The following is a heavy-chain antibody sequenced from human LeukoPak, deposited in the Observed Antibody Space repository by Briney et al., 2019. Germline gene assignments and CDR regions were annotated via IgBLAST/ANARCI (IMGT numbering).Heavy chain of an antibody. J-gene: IGHJ4*02. V-gene: IGHV3-30*02. D-gene: IGHD5-18*01. CDR3: AKDRGYSYGYYDY. Sequence: GASLRLSCAASGFTFSSYGMHWVRQAPGKGLEWVAFIRYDGSNKYYADSVKGRFTISRDNSKNTLYLQMNSLRAEDTAVYYCAKDRGYSYGYYDYWGQGTLVTVSS. CDR2: IRYDGSNK. CDR1: GFTFSSYG.